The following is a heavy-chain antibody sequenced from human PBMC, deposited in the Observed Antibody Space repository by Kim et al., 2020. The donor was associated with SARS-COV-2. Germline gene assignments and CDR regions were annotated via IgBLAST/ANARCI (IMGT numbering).Heavy chain of an antibody. Sequence: GESLKISCKGSGYSFTSYWIGLVRQMPGKGLGWVGSIYPGDSDTRYSPSFQGQVTISADKSISTAYLQWSSLKASDTAMYYCASFGMGWGQYYFDYWGQGTLVTVSS. D-gene: IGHD3-3*01. CDR1: GYSFTSYW. V-gene: IGHV5-51*01. CDR3: ASFGMGWGQYYFDY. CDR2: IYPGDSDT. J-gene: IGHJ4*02.